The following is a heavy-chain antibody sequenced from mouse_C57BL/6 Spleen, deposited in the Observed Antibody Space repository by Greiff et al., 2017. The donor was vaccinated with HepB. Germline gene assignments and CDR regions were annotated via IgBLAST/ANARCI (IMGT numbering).Heavy chain of an antibody. D-gene: IGHD1-1*01. Sequence: EVKVVESGGGLVKPGGSLKLSCAASGFTFSSYAMSWVRQTPEKRLEWVATISDGGSYTYYPDNVKGRFTISRDNAKNNLYLQMSHLKSEDTAMYYCARDLMGYGTTVEDYWGQGTSVTVSS. CDR3: ARDLMGYGTTVEDY. CDR1: GFTFSSYA. J-gene: IGHJ4*01. V-gene: IGHV5-4*01. CDR2: ISDGGSYT.